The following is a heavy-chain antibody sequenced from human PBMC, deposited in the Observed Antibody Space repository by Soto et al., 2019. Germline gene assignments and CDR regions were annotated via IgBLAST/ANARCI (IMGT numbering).Heavy chain of an antibody. Sequence: QVQLQESGPGLVKPSQTLSLTCTVSGGSVSSSDYYWSWIRQHPGKGLEWIGYIYYSGSAYYNPALRSRVTRAVYTSKNQFSLKLTSVTAADTAVYYSAGEVSPNRLGWYTVLVRWFDPWGQGTPGTVSS. CDR3: AGEVSPNRLGWYTVLVRWFDP. V-gene: IGHV4-31*03. J-gene: IGHJ5*02. D-gene: IGHD6-19*01. CDR2: IYYSGSA. CDR1: GGSVSSSDYY.